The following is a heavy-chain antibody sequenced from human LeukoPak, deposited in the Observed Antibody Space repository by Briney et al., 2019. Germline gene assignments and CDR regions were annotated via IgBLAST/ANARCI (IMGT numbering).Heavy chain of an antibody. CDR2: IYYSGRT. Sequence: SETLSLTCAVYGGSFSAYYWSWIRQPPGKGLEWIGHIYYSGRTNYNPSLKSRVSISVDRSKNQFSLKLSSVTAADTAVYFCARALTYYDILTGSRNWFDPWGQGTLVTVSS. CDR1: GGSFSAYY. CDR3: ARALTYYDILTGSRNWFDP. D-gene: IGHD3-9*01. J-gene: IGHJ5*02. V-gene: IGHV4-34*11.